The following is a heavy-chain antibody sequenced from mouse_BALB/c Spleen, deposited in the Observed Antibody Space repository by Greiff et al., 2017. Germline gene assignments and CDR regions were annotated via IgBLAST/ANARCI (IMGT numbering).Heavy chain of an antibody. CDR2: IWSGGST. J-gene: IGHJ2*01. D-gene: IGHD1-1*01. V-gene: IGHV2-2*01. Sequence: VKLMESGPGLVQPSQSLSITCTVSGFSLTSYGVHWVRQSPGKGLEWLGVIWSGGSTDYNAAFISRLSISKDNSKSQVFFKMNSLQTDDTAMYYCARVIYYYGSSFFDYWGQGTTLTVSS. CDR3: ARVIYYYGSSFFDY. CDR1: GFSLTSYG.